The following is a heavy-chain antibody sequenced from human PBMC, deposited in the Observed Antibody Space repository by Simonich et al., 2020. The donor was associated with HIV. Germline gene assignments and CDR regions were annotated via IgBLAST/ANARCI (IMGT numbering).Heavy chain of an antibody. Sequence: QVQLQQWGAGLLKPSETLSLTCAVYGGSFSGYYWSWIRQPPGKGLEWIGEINQSRSTNYNPSPKSRVTISVDTSKNQFSLKLSSVTAADTAVYYCARGFYQRLYYFDYWGQGTLVTVSS. CDR1: GGSFSGYY. J-gene: IGHJ4*02. V-gene: IGHV4-34*01. D-gene: IGHD2-2*01. CDR2: INQSRST. CDR3: ARGFYQRLYYFDY.